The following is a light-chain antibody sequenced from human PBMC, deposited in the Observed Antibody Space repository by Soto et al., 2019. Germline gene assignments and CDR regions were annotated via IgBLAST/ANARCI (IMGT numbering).Light chain of an antibody. J-gene: IGLJ1*01. CDR1: SRDVGGYNY. Sequence: QSALTQPASVSGSPGQSITISCTGTSRDVGGYNYVSWYQQHPGKAPKLMIYDVRNRPSGVSNRFSGSKSVNTASLTISGLQAEDEADYYCSSYTTISTYAFGTGTKLTVL. CDR2: DVR. CDR3: SSYTTISTYA. V-gene: IGLV2-14*01.